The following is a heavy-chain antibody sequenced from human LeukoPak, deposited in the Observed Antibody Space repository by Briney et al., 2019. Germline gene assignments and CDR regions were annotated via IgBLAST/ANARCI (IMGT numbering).Heavy chain of an antibody. CDR3: ARDGKQQLGFDY. D-gene: IGHD6-13*01. CDR2: ISAYNGKT. CDR1: GYTFTSYG. Sequence: ASVKVSSKASGYTFTSYGISWVRQAPGQGLEWMGWISAYNGKTNHAQNFQGRVTMTTDTSTSTAYMGLRSLRSDDTAVYYCARDGKQQLGFDYWGQGTLVTVSS. J-gene: IGHJ4*02. V-gene: IGHV1-18*01.